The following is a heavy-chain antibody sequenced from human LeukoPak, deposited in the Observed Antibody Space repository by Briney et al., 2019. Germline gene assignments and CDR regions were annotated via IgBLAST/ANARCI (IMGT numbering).Heavy chain of an antibody. V-gene: IGHV3-53*01. CDR3: ARLGGFDVFLI. D-gene: IGHD3-16*01. CDR2: IYSGGST. J-gene: IGHJ3*02. CDR1: GFTVSSNY. Sequence: GGSLRLSCAASGFTVSSNYMSWVRQAPGKGLEWVSVIYSGGSTYYADSVKGRFTISRDNSKNTLYLQMNSLGAEDTAVYYCARLGGFDVFLIWGKGKMVTVFS.